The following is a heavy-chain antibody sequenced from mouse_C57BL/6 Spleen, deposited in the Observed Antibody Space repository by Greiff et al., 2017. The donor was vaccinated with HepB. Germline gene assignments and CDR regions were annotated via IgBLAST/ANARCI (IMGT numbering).Heavy chain of an antibody. D-gene: IGHD1-1*01. V-gene: IGHV1-55*01. CDR3: ARTYYDGSSVGDY. Sequence: QVQLKQPGAELVKPGASVKMSCKASGYTFTSYWITWVKQRPGQGLEWIGDIYPGSGSTNYNEKFKSKATLTVDTSSSTAYMQLSSLTSEDSAVYYCARTYYDGSSVGDYWGQGTTLTVSS. CDR1: GYTFTSYW. CDR2: IYPGSGST. J-gene: IGHJ2*01.